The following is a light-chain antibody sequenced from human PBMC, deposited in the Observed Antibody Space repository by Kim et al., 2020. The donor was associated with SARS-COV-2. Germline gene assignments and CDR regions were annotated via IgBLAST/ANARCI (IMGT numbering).Light chain of an antibody. Sequence: SYELTQPPSVSVAPGKTARITCGGNNIGSKSVHWYQQKPGQAPVLVIYYDSDRHSGIPERFSGSNSGNTATLTISRVEAGDEADYHCQVWDSSSDHVVFG. V-gene: IGLV3-21*04. CDR1: NIGSKS. CDR3: QVWDSSSDHVV. J-gene: IGLJ2*01. CDR2: YDS.